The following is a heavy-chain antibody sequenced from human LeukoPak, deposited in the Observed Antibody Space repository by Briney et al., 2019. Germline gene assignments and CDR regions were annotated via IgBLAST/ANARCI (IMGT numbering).Heavy chain of an antibody. Sequence: SETLSFTCAVYGGSFSGYYWSWIRQPPGKGLEWIGEINHSGSTNYNPSLKSRVTISVDTSKNQFSLKLSSVTAADTAVYYCARKQQLGPFDPWGQGTLVTVSS. D-gene: IGHD6-13*01. CDR2: INHSGST. CDR3: ARKQQLGPFDP. CDR1: GGSFSGYY. V-gene: IGHV4-34*01. J-gene: IGHJ5*02.